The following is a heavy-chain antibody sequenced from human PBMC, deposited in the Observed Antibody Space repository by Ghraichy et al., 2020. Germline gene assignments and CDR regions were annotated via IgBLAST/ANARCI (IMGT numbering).Heavy chain of an antibody. V-gene: IGHV3-7*01. J-gene: IGHJ5*02. CDR2: IKQDGSEK. D-gene: IGHD3-3*01. Sequence: VANIKQDGSEKYYVDSVKGRFTISRDNAKNSLYLHMNSLRAEDTAVYYCARDGSDLEWLFNWFDPWGQ. CDR3: ARDGSDLEWLFNWFDP.